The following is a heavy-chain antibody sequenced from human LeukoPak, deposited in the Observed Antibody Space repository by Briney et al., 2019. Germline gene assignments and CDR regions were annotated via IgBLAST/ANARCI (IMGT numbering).Heavy chain of an antibody. CDR1: GGSISSGGYY. D-gene: IGHD3-10*01. Sequence: PSQTLSLTCAVSGGSISSGGYYWGWIRQPPGKGLEWIGSIYHSGSTYYNPSLKSRVTISVDTSKNQFSLKLSSVTAADTAVYYCASTGITMVRGPNNLRAFDIWGQGTMVTVSS. CDR2: IYHSGST. V-gene: IGHV4-30-2*03. CDR3: ASTGITMVRGPNNLRAFDI. J-gene: IGHJ3*02.